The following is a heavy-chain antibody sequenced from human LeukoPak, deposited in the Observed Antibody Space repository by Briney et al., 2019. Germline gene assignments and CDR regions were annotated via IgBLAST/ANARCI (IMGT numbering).Heavy chain of an antibody. CDR1: GYTFTSYA. CDR2: IIPIFGTA. D-gene: IGHD1-1*01. V-gene: IGHV1-69*05. CDR3: AREWAGGTNY. J-gene: IGHJ4*02. Sequence: SVKVSCKASGYTFTSYAMNWVRQAPGQGLEWMGGIIPIFGTANYAQKFQGRVTITTDESTSTAYMELSSLRSEDTAVYYCAREWAGGTNYWGQGTLVTVSS.